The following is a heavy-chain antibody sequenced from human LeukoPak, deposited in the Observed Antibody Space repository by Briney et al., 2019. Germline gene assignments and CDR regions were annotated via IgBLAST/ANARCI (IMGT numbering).Heavy chain of an antibody. Sequence: GESLKISCKGSGYSFTSYWIGWVRQMPGKGLEWMGIIYPGDSDARYSPSFQGQVTISADKSISTAYLQWSSLKASDTAMYYCARNSYQLLTVYDYWGQGTLVTVSS. D-gene: IGHD2-2*01. J-gene: IGHJ4*02. CDR2: IYPGDSDA. V-gene: IGHV5-51*01. CDR1: GYSFTSYW. CDR3: ARNSYQLLTVYDY.